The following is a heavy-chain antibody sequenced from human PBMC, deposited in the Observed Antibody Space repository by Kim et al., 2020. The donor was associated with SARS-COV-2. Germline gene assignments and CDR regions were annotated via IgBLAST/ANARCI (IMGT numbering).Heavy chain of an antibody. CDR2: ISATSTYF. CDR3: ARSTIPITIFGVVSHFDY. Sequence: GGSLRLSCAASGFTFSSYTMNWVRQAPGKGLEWVSSISATSTYFYYADSVKGQFTISRDNAKNSLYLQMNSLRAEDTAMYYCARSTIPITIFGVVSHFDYWGQGTLVTVSS. J-gene: IGHJ4*02. D-gene: IGHD3-3*01. CDR1: GFTFSSYT. V-gene: IGHV3-21*01.